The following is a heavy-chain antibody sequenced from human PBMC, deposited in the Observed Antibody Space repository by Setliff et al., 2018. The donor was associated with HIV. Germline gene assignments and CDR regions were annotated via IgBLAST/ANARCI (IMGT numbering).Heavy chain of an antibody. Sequence: ASVKVSCKASGYTFTSYAVNWVRQAPGQGLEWMGWISAYNGNTNYAQRVQGRVTVTTDTSTNTAYMELRSLRSDDTAIYYCARTYYYGSGSYVYWGQGTLVTVSS. V-gene: IGHV1-18*01. D-gene: IGHD3-10*01. CDR1: GYTFTSYA. CDR2: ISAYNGNT. J-gene: IGHJ4*02. CDR3: ARTYYYGSGSYVY.